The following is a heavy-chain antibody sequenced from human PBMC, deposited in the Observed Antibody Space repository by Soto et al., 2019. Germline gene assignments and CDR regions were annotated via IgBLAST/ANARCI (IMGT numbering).Heavy chain of an antibody. CDR3: ARDLRLQWLGGVAFEI. Sequence: QVQLQESGPGLVKPSETLSLTCTVSGGSISSYYWSWIRQPPGKGLEWIGYIYYSGSTNYNPSLKSRVTISVDTSKNQFSLKLSSVTAADTAVYYCARDLRLQWLGGVAFEIWGQGTMVTVSS. J-gene: IGHJ3*02. CDR1: GGSISSYY. V-gene: IGHV4-59*01. D-gene: IGHD6-19*01. CDR2: IYYSGST.